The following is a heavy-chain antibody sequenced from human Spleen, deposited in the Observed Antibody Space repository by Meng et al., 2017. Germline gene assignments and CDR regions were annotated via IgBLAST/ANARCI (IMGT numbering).Heavy chain of an antibody. D-gene: IGHD4-11*01. CDR2: INHSGST. CDR3: ARGPTTMAHDFDY. J-gene: IGHJ4*02. V-gene: IGHV4-34*01. CDR1: GGSFSDYY. Sequence: GQLQQWGAGLLKPSETLSLTCVVSGGSFSDYYWSWIRQPPGKGLEWIGEINHSGSTNYNPSLESRATISVDTSQNNLSLKLTSMTAADTAVYYCARGPTTMAHDFDYWGQGTLVTVSS.